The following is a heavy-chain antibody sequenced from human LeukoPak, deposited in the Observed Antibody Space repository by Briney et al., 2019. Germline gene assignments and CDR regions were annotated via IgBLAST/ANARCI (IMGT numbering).Heavy chain of an antibody. J-gene: IGHJ4*02. CDR2: IYYSGST. V-gene: IGHV4-39*07. CDR1: GGSISSSSYY. D-gene: IGHD3-16*01. CDR3: ARGGIGGADFDY. Sequence: SETLSLTCTVSGGSISSSSYYWGWIRQPPGKGLEWIGSIYYSGSTYYNPSLKSRVTISVDTSKNQFSLKLSSVTAADTAVYYCARGGIGGADFDYWGQGTLVTVSS.